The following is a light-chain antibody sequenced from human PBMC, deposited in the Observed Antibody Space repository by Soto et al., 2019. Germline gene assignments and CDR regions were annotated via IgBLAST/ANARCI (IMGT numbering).Light chain of an antibody. CDR3: QQYYSTPFT. Sequence: DIVMTQSPDSLAVSLGERATINCKSSQSVLYSSNNKNYLAWYQHKPGQPPKLLIYWASTRESGVPDRFSSSGSVTDFTLTISSLQAEDVAVYYCQQYYSTPFTFGQGTKLEIK. CDR2: WAS. CDR1: QSVLYSSNNKNY. J-gene: IGKJ2*01. V-gene: IGKV4-1*01.